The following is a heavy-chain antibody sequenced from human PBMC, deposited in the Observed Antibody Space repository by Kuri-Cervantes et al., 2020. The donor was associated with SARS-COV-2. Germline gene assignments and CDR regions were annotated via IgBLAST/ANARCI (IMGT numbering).Heavy chain of an antibody. CDR3: ARDVIVGPNWFDP. V-gene: IGHV3-23*01. J-gene: IGHJ5*02. CDR1: GFTFSSYA. CDR2: ISGSGGSK. Sequence: GGSLRLSCAASGFTFSSYAMSWVRQAPGKGLEWVSAISGSGGSKYYADSVKGRFTISRDNAKNSLYLQMNSLRAEDTAVYYCARDVIVGPNWFDPWGQGTLVTVSS. D-gene: IGHD1-26*01.